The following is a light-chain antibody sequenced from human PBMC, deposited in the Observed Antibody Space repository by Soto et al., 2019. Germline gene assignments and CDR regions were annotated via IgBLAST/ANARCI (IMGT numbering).Light chain of an antibody. V-gene: IGLV2-8*01. J-gene: IGLJ2*01. CDR1: SSDVGRYDY. CDR2: EVN. CDR3: SSYAGSNTVV. Sequence: QSALTQPPSASGSPGQSVTISCTGTSSDVGRYDYVSWYQQHPGKAPRLMIYEVNKGPSGVPDRFSGSKSGNTASLTVSGLQTEDEADYYCSSYAGSNTVVFGGGTQLTVL.